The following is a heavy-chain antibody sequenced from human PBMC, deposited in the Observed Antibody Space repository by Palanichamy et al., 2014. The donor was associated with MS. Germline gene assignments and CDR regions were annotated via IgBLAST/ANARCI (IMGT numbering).Heavy chain of an antibody. Sequence: VQRGASRGAEVKKPGSSVKVSCKASGGTFSSYAISWVRQAPGQGLEWMGGIIPIFGTANYAQKFQGRVTITADKSTSTAYMELSSLRSEDTAVYYCARPYSSSSGYYYYGMDVWGQGTTVTVSS. J-gene: IGHJ6*02. CDR1: GGTFSSYA. V-gene: IGHV1-69*06. D-gene: IGHD6-6*01. CDR3: ARPYSSSSGYYYYGMDV. CDR2: IIPIFGTA.